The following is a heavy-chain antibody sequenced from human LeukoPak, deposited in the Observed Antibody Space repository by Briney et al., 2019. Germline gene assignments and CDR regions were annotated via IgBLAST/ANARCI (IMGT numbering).Heavy chain of an antibody. CDR3: ARWGFTVEMATD. CDR1: GGPISSSSYY. J-gene: IGHJ4*02. V-gene: IGHV4-39*01. Sequence: SETLSLTCTVSGGPISSSSYYWGWIRQPPGKGLEWIGSIYYSGSTYYNPSLKSRVTISVDTSKNQFSLKLSSVTAADTAVYYCARWGFTVEMATDWGQGTLVTVSS. CDR2: IYYSGST. D-gene: IGHD5-24*01.